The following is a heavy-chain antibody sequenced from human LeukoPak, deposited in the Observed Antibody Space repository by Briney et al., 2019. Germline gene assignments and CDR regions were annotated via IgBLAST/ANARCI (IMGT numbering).Heavy chain of an antibody. V-gene: IGHV3-30*03. CDR2: ISFDASNK. CDR1: GFTFSSYG. CDR3: ARDLYRIVVVPHYFDY. D-gene: IGHD3-22*01. J-gene: IGHJ4*02. Sequence: GGSLRLSCAASGFTFSSYGMHWVRQAPGKGLEWVAVISFDASNKYYADSVKGRFTISRDNAKNSLYLQMNSLRAEDTAVYYCARDLYRIVVVPHYFDYWGQGTLVTVSS.